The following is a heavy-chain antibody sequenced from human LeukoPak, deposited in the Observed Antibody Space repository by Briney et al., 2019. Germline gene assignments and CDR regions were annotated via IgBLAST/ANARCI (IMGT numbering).Heavy chain of an antibody. CDR3: ARGVYGDSHFDY. D-gene: IGHD4-17*01. V-gene: IGHV3-48*03. CDR1: GFIFSSYE. J-gene: IGHJ4*02. CDR2: ISGSGDTT. Sequence: GGSLRLSCAASGFIFSSYEMNWVRQAPGKGLEWVSGISGSGDTTYYADSVKGRFTISRDNAKNSLYLQMNSLRAEDTAVYYCARGVYGDSHFDYWGQGTLVTVSS.